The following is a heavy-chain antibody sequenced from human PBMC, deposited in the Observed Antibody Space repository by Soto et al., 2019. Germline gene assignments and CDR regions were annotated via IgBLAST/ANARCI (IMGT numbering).Heavy chain of an antibody. CDR1: GGSISSGGYY. V-gene: IGHV4-31*03. J-gene: IGHJ4*02. Sequence: QVQLQESGPGLVKPSQTLSLTCTVSGGSISSGGYYWSWIRQHPGKGLEWIGYIYYSGSTYYNPSLKSRVTISVDTSRNHFSLKLRFVAAADTAVYYCARQTVEGSRIVVVPAALPVDNWGQGTLVTVPS. CDR2: IYYSGST. CDR3: ARQTVEGSRIVVVPAALPVDN. D-gene: IGHD2-2*01.